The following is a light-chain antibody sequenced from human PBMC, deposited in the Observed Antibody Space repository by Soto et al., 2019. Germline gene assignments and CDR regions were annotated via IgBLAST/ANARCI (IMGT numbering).Light chain of an antibody. Sequence: DIQMTQSPSSLSASVGDRVTTTCRASQPISIYLNWYQQKPGRAPKILIYAASRLRSGVPSRFSADGSGTDFTLTISSLQPEDFATYYCLQSSSTPPFTFGPGTKVDLK. V-gene: IGKV1-39*01. CDR2: AAS. CDR1: QPISIY. J-gene: IGKJ3*01. CDR3: LQSSSTPPFT.